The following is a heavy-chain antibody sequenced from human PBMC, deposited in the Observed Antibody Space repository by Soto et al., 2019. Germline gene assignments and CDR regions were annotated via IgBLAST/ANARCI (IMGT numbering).Heavy chain of an antibody. CDR3: VLVVPAASPPYYYYGMDV. CDR1: GGTFSSYA. CDR2: IIPIFGTA. Sequence: VKVSCEASGGTFSSYAISWVRQAPGQGLEWMGGIIPIFGTANYAQKFQGRVTITADESTSTAYMELSSLRSEDTAVYYCVLVVPAASPPYYYYGMDVWGQGTTVTVSS. D-gene: IGHD2-2*01. J-gene: IGHJ6*02. V-gene: IGHV1-69*13.